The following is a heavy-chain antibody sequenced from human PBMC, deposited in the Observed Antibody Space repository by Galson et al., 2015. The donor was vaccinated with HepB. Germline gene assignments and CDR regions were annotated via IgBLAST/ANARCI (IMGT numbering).Heavy chain of an antibody. CDR1: GFTFGAYE. Sequence: SLRLSCAASGFTFGAYEMNWVRQAPGKGLEWISYISSNGYMIYYAESVKGRFTVSRDNARDSLYLRMYSLRVEDTAVYYCVRDDALWSWYFDSWGQGILVTVPS. D-gene: IGHD3-10*01. V-gene: IGHV3-48*03. CDR3: VRDDALWSWYFDS. CDR2: ISSNGYMI. J-gene: IGHJ4*02.